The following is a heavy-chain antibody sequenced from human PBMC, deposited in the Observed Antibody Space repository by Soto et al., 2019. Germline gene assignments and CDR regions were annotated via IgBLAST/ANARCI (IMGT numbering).Heavy chain of an antibody. CDR2: IYYSGST. Sequence: SETLSLTCTVSGGSVSSGSYYWSWIRQPPGKGLEWIGYIYYSGSTNYNPSLKSRVTISVDTSKNQFSLKLSSVTAADTAVYYCARGGYYDFWSGYLYNRFAPWGQGTLVTVSS. CDR3: ARGGYYDFWSGYLYNRFAP. J-gene: IGHJ5*02. D-gene: IGHD3-3*01. CDR1: GGSVSSGSYY. V-gene: IGHV4-61*01.